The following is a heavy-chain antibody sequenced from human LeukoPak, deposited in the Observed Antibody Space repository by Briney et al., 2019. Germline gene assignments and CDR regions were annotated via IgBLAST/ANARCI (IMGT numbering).Heavy chain of an antibody. V-gene: IGHV3-23*01. J-gene: IGHJ3*02. D-gene: IGHD6-6*01. CDR1: GFTFSSYW. CDR3: AKGIAARPSAFDI. Sequence: GGSLRLSCAASGFTFSSYWMHWVRQAPGKGLEWVSAISGSGGSTYYADSVKGRFTISRDNSKNTLYLQMNSLRAEDTAVYYCAKGIAARPSAFDIWGQGTMVTVSS. CDR2: ISGSGGST.